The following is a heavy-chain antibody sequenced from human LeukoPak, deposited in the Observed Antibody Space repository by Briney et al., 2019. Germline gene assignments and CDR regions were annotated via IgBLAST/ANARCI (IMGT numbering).Heavy chain of an antibody. CDR1: GFTFSSYS. CDR3: AKIRDDYYDFWSGPYYYGMDV. V-gene: IGHV3-23*01. Sequence: GGSLRLSCAASGFTFSSYSMSWVRQAPGKGLEWVSAISGSGGSTYYADSVKGRFTISRDNSKNTLYLQMNSLRAEDTAVYYCAKIRDDYYDFWSGPYYYGMDVWGQGTTVTVSS. J-gene: IGHJ6*02. CDR2: ISGSGGST. D-gene: IGHD3-3*01.